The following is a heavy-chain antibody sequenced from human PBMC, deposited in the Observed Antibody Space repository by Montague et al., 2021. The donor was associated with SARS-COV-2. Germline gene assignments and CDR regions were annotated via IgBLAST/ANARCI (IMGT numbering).Heavy chain of an antibody. D-gene: IGHD5-12*01. V-gene: IGHV4-59*01. CDR1: GGSISSYY. CDR3: AGDRGRFWHFDL. Sequence: SETLSLTCTVSGGSISSYYWNWIRQSPGKGLEWIGYIYYSGSTKXNPSLKSRVTMLVDTSKRQMSLRLNSVTAADTAVYYCAGDRGRFWHFDLWGRGTLVTVSS. CDR2: IYYSGST. J-gene: IGHJ2*01.